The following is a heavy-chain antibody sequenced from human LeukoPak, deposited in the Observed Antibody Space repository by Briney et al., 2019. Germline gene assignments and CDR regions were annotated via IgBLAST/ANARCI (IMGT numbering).Heavy chain of an antibody. CDR3: ARGDSSGWYNYYYYYMDV. V-gene: IGHV4-61*01. J-gene: IGHJ6*03. Sequence: SETLSLTCTVSGGSISSGSYYWSWIRQPPGKGLEWIGYIYYSGSTNYNPSLKSRVTISVDTSKNQFSLKLSSVTAADTAVYYCARGDSSGWYNYYYYYMDVWGKGTTVTVSS. D-gene: IGHD6-19*01. CDR2: IYYSGST. CDR1: GGSISSGSYY.